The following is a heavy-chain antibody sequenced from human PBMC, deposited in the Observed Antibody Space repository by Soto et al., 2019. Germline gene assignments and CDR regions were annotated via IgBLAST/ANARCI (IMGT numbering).Heavy chain of an antibody. CDR1: GSPFSSYA. Sequence: QMQLGGSGGGGFQPGGSRRLPWDASGSPFSSYAMPGARRTQGKGLGGAPVISVDGVNKSNADSGKGRFTVSRANSKSTVYLQMDNLRGEDTAAYYCAKDFLDRPSSDWFMSRFFYYMDVWGKGTAVIVSS. V-gene: IGHV3-30*18. CDR3: AKDFLDRPSSDWFMSRFFYYMDV. J-gene: IGHJ6*03. D-gene: IGHD3-9*01. CDR2: ISVDGVNK.